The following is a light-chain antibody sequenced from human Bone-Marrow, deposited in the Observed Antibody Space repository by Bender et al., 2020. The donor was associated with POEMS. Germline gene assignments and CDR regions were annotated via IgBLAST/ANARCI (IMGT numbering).Light chain of an antibody. CDR2: SSH. CDR1: SSNIGAHA. CDR3: AVWDDSLNGWV. V-gene: IGLV1-44*01. Sequence: QSVLTQPPSASGTPGQRVTIPCSGGSSNIGAHAVNWFQHLPGTGPKLLIHSSHRRPSEVPDRFSGSRSGTSASLAISWVQSEDEADYYCAVWDDSLNGWVFGGGTKLAVL. J-gene: IGLJ3*02.